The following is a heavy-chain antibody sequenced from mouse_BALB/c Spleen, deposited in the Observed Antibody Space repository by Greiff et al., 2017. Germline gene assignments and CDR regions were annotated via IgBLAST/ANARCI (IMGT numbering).Heavy chain of an antibody. V-gene: IGHV1S81*02. CDR3: ARYYGSRDYYAMDY. Sequence: QVHVKQPGAELVKPGASVKLSCKASGYTFTSYWMHWVKQRPGQGLEWIGEINPSNGRTNYNEKFKSKATLTVDKSSSTAYMQLSSLTSEDSAVYYCARYYGSRDYYAMDYWGQGTSVTVSS. CDR1: GYTFTSYW. CDR2: INPSNGRT. J-gene: IGHJ4*01. D-gene: IGHD1-1*01.